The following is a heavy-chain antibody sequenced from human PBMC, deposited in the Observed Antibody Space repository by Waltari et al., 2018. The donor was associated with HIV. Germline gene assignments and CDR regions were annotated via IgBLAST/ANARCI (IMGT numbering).Heavy chain of an antibody. CDR3: ARHDVYTYGFKGDFDY. Sequence: QLQLQESGPGLVKPSETLSLICTVSGGSISGSSYYWGWIRQPPGKGLEWIGSIYYRGSTYYNPSLKSRVTISVDTSKNQFSLRLSSVTAIDTAVYYCARHDVYTYGFKGDFDYWGQGTLITVSS. CDR1: GGSISGSSYY. J-gene: IGHJ4*02. D-gene: IGHD5-18*01. CDR2: IYYRGST. V-gene: IGHV4-39*01.